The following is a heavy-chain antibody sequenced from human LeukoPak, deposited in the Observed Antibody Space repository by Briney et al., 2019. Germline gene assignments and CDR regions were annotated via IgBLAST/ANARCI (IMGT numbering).Heavy chain of an antibody. Sequence: GASVKVSCKASGYTFTAYYIHWVRQAPGQGLEWMGWINPGSGGTSYPQKFQGRVTMTRDTSISTVYMEMISLRSDDTAIFYCARAPGRSVTAPVPDWGQGTLVTVSS. CDR3: ARAPGRSVTAPVPD. V-gene: IGHV1-2*02. CDR2: INPGSGGT. J-gene: IGHJ4*02. D-gene: IGHD4-17*01. CDR1: GYTFTAYY.